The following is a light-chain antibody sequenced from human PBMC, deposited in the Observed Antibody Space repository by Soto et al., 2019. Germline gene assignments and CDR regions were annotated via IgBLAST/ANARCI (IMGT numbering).Light chain of an antibody. Sequence: DIQMTQSPSSLSASVGDRVTITCQASQDITNDLNWYQQKPGKAPKVLIYEASNLETGVPSRFSGSGSGADFTLTISVLQPEDIATYCCQQGENVPLTCGGGTKVEIK. V-gene: IGKV1-33*01. CDR1: QDITND. CDR3: QQGENVPLT. CDR2: EAS. J-gene: IGKJ4*01.